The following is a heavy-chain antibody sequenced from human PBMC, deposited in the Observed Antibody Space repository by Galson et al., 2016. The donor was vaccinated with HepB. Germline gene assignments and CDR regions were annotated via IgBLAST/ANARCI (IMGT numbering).Heavy chain of an antibody. CDR1: GGSIDTGSYY. D-gene: IGHD6-13*01. V-gene: IGHV4-61*02. Sequence: PLSLTCTVSGGSIDTGSYYWTWVRQPAGKGLEWIGRIYYRGATNYNPSLQGRVAISLDMSKNQFSLTLTSATAADTAMYFCVRARLPAGGANNWFDLWGQGTLVTVSS. CDR2: IYYRGAT. CDR3: VRARLPAGGANNWFDL. J-gene: IGHJ5*02.